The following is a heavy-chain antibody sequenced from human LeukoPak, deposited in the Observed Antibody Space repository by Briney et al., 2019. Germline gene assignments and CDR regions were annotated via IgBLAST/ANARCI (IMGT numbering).Heavy chain of an antibody. CDR1: GFTFSSYS. V-gene: IGHV3-21*01. D-gene: IGHD4-17*01. Sequence: GGSLRLSCAASGFTFSSYSMNWVRQAPGKGLEWVSSISSSSSYIYYADSVKGRFTISRDNAKNSLYLQMNSLRAEDTAVYYCARDLVATVDFLDVWGKGTTVTVSS. CDR3: ARDLVATVDFLDV. J-gene: IGHJ6*04. CDR2: ISSSSSYI.